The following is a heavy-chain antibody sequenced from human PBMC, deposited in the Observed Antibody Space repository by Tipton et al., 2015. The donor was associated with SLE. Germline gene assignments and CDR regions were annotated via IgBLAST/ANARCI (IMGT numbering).Heavy chain of an antibody. CDR3: ARDRGIAAAGTGDHDAFDI. CDR2: IYYSGST. J-gene: IGHJ3*02. Sequence: TLSLTCTVSGGSISSGGYYWSWIRQHPGKGLEWIGYIYYSGSTYYNPSLKSRVTISVDTSKNQSSLKLSSVTAADTAVYYCARDRGIAAAGTGDHDAFDIWGQGTMVTVSS. D-gene: IGHD6-13*01. V-gene: IGHV4-31*03. CDR1: GGSISSGGYY.